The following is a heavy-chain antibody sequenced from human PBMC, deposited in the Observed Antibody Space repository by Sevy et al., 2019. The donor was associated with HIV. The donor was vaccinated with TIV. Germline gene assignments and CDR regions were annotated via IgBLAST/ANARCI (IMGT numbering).Heavy chain of an antibody. CDR2: ISSSSSYI. CDR1: GFTFSSYS. Sequence: GGSLRLSCAASGFTFSSYSMNWVCQAPGKGLEWVSSISSSSSYIYYADSVKGRFTISRDNAKNSLYLQMNSLRAEDTAVDYCARDLSELTIFGVVIPYYYYYGMDVWGQGTTVTVSS. V-gene: IGHV3-21*01. CDR3: ARDLSELTIFGVVIPYYYYYGMDV. J-gene: IGHJ6*02. D-gene: IGHD3-3*01.